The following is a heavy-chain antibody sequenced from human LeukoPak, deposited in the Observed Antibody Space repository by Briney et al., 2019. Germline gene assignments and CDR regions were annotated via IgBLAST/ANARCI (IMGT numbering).Heavy chain of an antibody. J-gene: IGHJ4*02. V-gene: IGHV4-4*07. CDR2: INASGRT. CDR3: AREYGDFDY. D-gene: IGHD4-17*01. CDR1: GGSINNYY. Sequence: SETLSLTCTVSGGSINNYYWSWIRRPAGKGLEWIGRINASGRTNYNSALKSRVTMSVDTSKNQFSLKVKSVTAADTAVYYCAREYGDFDYWGQGTLATVSS.